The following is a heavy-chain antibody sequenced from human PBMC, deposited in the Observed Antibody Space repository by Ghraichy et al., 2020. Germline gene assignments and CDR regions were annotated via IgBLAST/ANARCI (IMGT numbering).Heavy chain of an antibody. Sequence: SETLSLTCTVSGGSISSSSYYWGWIRQPPGKGLEWIGSIYYSGSTYYNPSLKSRVTISVDTSKNQFSLKLSSVTAADTAIYYCARMPRGGAVYYFDYWGQGTLVTVSS. V-gene: IGHV4-39*01. D-gene: IGHD2-2*01. J-gene: IGHJ4*02. CDR1: GGSISSSSYY. CDR2: IYYSGST. CDR3: ARMPRGGAVYYFDY.